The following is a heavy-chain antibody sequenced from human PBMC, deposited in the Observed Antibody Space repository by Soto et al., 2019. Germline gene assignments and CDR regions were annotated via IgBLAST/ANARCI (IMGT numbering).Heavy chain of an antibody. V-gene: IGHV1-24*01. J-gene: IGHJ4*02. CDR2: FDPEDGET. CDR3: ATLTSYDSSGYYFVARYFDY. CDR1: GYTRTELS. D-gene: IGHD3-22*01. Sequence: ASVKVSCKVSGYTRTELSMHWVRQAPGKGLEWMGGFDPEDGETIYAQKFQGRVTMTEDTSTDTAYMELSSLRSEDTAVYYCATLTSYDSSGYYFVARYFDYWGQGTLVTVSS.